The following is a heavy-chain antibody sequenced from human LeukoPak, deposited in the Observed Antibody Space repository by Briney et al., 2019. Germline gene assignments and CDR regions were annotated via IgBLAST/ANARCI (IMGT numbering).Heavy chain of an antibody. Sequence: PGGSLRLSCAASGFTFSSYWMHWVRQAPGKGLVWVSRLNIDGSSTSYADSVKGRFTISRDNAKNKLYLQMNSLRAEDTAVYYCASFPSYWGQGTLVTVSS. CDR1: GFTFSSYW. CDR3: ASFPSY. CDR2: LNIDGSST. V-gene: IGHV3-74*01. J-gene: IGHJ4*02.